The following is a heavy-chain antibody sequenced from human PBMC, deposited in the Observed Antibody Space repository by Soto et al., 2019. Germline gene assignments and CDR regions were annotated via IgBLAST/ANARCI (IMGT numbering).Heavy chain of an antibody. CDR1: GGSISSYY. CDR2: IYYSGST. CDR3: AREYSGYDWEYYFDY. V-gene: IGHV4-59*01. Sequence: SETLSLTCTVSGGSISSYYWSWIRQPPGKGLEWIGYIYYSGSTNYNPSLKSRVTISVDTSKNQFSLKLSSVTAADTAVYYCAREYSGYDWEYYFDYWGQGTLVTVSS. J-gene: IGHJ4*02. D-gene: IGHD5-12*01.